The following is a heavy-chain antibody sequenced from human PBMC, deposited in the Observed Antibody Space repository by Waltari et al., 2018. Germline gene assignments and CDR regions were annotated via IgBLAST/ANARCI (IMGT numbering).Heavy chain of an antibody. J-gene: IGHJ3*01. D-gene: IGHD5-12*01. CDR3: ATYIGASVGTAAFDV. CDR2: VSYSGTT. Sequence: QLQLQESGPRLVRPSETLSLICRVSGVSITSNRHYWAWIRQSPGQGLEWIGTVSYSGTTDTSPSLKVRVSVSRDTSKNQVSLILGSVTAADMAVYYCATYIGASVGTAAFDVWGQGTMVTVSS. CDR1: GVSITSNRHY. V-gene: IGHV4-39*01.